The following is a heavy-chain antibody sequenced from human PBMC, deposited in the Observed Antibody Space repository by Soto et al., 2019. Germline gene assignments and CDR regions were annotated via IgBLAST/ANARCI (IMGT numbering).Heavy chain of an antibody. V-gene: IGHV3-23*01. Sequence: GGSLRLSCAASGFTFSSYWMSWVRQAPGKGLEWVSGISGSGGSTYYADSVKGRFTISRDNSKKTLYLQMNSLRAEDTAVYYCAKDERDSKYYYYYMDVWGKGTTVTVSS. J-gene: IGHJ6*03. CDR3: AKDERDSKYYYYYMDV. CDR2: ISGSGGST. D-gene: IGHD4-4*01. CDR1: GFTFSSYW.